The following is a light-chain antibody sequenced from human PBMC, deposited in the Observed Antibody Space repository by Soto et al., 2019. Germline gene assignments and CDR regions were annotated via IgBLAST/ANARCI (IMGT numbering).Light chain of an antibody. CDR1: SSYIGAGYD. J-gene: IGLJ2*01. CDR3: QSYDDSLGGHVI. CDR2: ANT. Sequence: QSVVTQPPSVSGAPGQRVTISGTGSSSYIGAGYDVHWYQQLPGTAPKLLIYANTNRPSGVPDRFSGSKSGTSASLAITGLQAEDEADYYCQSYDDSLGGHVIFGGGTQLTVL. V-gene: IGLV1-40*01.